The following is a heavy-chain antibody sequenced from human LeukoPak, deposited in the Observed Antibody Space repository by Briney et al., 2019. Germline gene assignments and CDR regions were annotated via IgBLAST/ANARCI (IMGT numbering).Heavy chain of an antibody. CDR3: ARRYCSCSSCYLFDY. D-gene: IGHD2-15*01. CDR2: IHPRDSDT. V-gene: IGHV5-51*01. CDR1: GYSFTNYW. Sequence: GESLKISCKGSGYSFTNYWIGWVRQMPGKGLEWMGIIHPRDSDTRYSPSFQGQVTISADKSISTAYLQWSSLKASDTAMYYCARRYCSCSSCYLFDYWGQGTLVTVSS. J-gene: IGHJ4*02.